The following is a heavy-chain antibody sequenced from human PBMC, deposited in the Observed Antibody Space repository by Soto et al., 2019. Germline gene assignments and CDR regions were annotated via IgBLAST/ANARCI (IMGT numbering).Heavy chain of an antibody. CDR1: GFTFSSYA. V-gene: IGHV3-23*01. Sequence: GRSLRLSCAASGFTFSSYAMSWVRQAPGKGLEWVSAISGSGGSTYYADSVKGRFTISRDNSKNTLYLQMNSLRAEDTAVYYCAKDSQLRYIVVVPAAKGRWFDPWGQGTLVTVSS. CDR2: ISGSGGST. J-gene: IGHJ5*02. D-gene: IGHD2-2*01. CDR3: AKDSQLRYIVVVPAAKGRWFDP.